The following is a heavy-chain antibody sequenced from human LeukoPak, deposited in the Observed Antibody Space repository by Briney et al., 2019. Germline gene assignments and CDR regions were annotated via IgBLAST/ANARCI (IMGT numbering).Heavy chain of an antibody. CDR1: GFTFSGSA. Sequence: PGGSLRLSCAASGFTFSGSAMHWVRQASGKGLEWVGRIRSKANSYATAYAASVKGRFTISRDDSKNTAYLQMNSLRAEDTAVYYCAKGGVGASYFDYWGQGTLVTVSS. CDR3: AKGGVGASYFDY. D-gene: IGHD1-26*01. J-gene: IGHJ4*02. V-gene: IGHV3-73*01. CDR2: IRSKANSYAT.